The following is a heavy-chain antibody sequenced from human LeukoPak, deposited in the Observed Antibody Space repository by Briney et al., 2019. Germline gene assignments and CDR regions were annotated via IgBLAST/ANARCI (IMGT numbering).Heavy chain of an antibody. Sequence: SETLSLTCTVSGGSISSGSYYWSWIRQPAGKGLEWIVRIYTSGSTYYNPSLKSRVTISVDASKNQFSLKLSSVTAADTAVYYCARASYSSSHDAFDIWGQGTMVTVSS. V-gene: IGHV4-61*02. J-gene: IGHJ3*02. CDR3: ARASYSSSHDAFDI. CDR2: IYTSGST. CDR1: GGSISSGSYY. D-gene: IGHD6-6*01.